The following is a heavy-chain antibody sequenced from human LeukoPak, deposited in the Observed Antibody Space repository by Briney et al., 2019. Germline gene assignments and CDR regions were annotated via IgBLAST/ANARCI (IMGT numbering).Heavy chain of an antibody. D-gene: IGHD3-10*01. CDR3: ARGQYGSGSYYNGEDY. CDR2: MNPNSGNT. Sequence: ASVKVSCKASGYTFTSYDINCVRQATGQGLEWMGWMNPNSGNTGYAQKLQGRVTITRNTSISTAYMELSSLRSEDTAVYYCARGQYGSGSYYNGEDYWGQGTLVTVSS. V-gene: IGHV1-8*03. CDR1: GYTFTSYD. J-gene: IGHJ4*02.